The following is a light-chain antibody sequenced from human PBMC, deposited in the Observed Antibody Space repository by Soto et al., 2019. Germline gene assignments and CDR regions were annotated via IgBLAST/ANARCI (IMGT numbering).Light chain of an antibody. CDR2: GAS. CDR3: QQYGSSPQT. CDR1: QSVNSSY. V-gene: IGKV3-20*01. Sequence: EIVLTQSPGTLSLSPGQRATLSCRASQSVNSSYLAWFQQKPGQAPRLLIYGASTRATGIPDRCSGSGAGTDFTLTISILEPEDFAVYYCQQYGSSPQTFGQGTKVEIK. J-gene: IGKJ1*01.